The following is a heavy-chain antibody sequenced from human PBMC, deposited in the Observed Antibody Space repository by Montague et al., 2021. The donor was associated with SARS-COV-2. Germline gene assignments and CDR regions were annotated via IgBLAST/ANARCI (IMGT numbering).Heavy chain of an antibody. CDR1: GSYLRGYF. J-gene: IGHJ5*02. Sequence: SETLSLTCSVSGSYLRGYFWSWVRQPPGQRPEWIGYILYNGTATYNPALRSRLTMSVDMSRNQFSLELRSMTVTDTAFYYCTRGNGWYQPWGRGTLVTVSS. D-gene: IGHD2-8*01. CDR2: ILYNGTA. V-gene: IGHV4-59*13. CDR3: TRGNGWYQP.